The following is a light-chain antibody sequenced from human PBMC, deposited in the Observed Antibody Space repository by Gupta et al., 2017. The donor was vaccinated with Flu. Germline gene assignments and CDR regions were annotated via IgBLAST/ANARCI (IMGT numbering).Light chain of an antibody. Sequence: QSALTQPASVSGSPGQSITISCTETSSDVGGYNYVSWYQQRPGKAPKLMIYDVSNRPSGVSNRCSCSKSGNTAALTISGLQAEDEADYYCSSYTSGSAIVVVFGGGTKLTVL. CDR3: SSYTSGSAIVVV. CDR2: DVS. V-gene: IGLV2-14*01. J-gene: IGLJ2*01. CDR1: SSDVGGYNY.